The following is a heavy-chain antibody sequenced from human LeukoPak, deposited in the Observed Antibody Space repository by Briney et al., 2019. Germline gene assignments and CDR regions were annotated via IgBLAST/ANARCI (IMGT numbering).Heavy chain of an antibody. CDR1: GGTFSSYA. V-gene: IGHV1-69*13. Sequence: GASVKVSCKASGGTFSSYAISWVRQAPGQGLEWMGGIIPIFGTANYAQKFQGRVTITADESTSTAYIELSSLRSEDTAVYYCADSIAARGYNWFDPWGQGTLVTVSS. J-gene: IGHJ5*02. D-gene: IGHD6-6*01. CDR3: ADSIAARGYNWFDP. CDR2: IIPIFGTA.